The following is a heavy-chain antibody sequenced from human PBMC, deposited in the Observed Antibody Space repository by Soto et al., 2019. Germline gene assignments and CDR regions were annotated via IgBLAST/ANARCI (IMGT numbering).Heavy chain of an antibody. D-gene: IGHD5-18*01. CDR2: ISGSGGST. Sequence: EVQVLESGGGLVQPGGSLRLSCAASGFTFSSYAMSWVRQAPGKGLEWVSAISGSGGSTYYADSVKGRFAISRDNSKNTLYLQTNSLRADDTAVYYCAKGGSAMVPNDYWGQGTLVTVSS. V-gene: IGHV3-23*01. CDR1: GFTFSSYA. CDR3: AKGGSAMVPNDY. J-gene: IGHJ4*02.